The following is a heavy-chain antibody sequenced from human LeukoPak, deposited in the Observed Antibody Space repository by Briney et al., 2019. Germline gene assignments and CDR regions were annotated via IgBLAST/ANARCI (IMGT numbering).Heavy chain of an antibody. D-gene: IGHD4-17*01. J-gene: IGHJ6*02. V-gene: IGHV1-69*13. CDR2: IIPIFGTA. CDR3: AREVLNDYGDYYYGMDV. CDR1: GGTFSSYA. Sequence: PMASVKVSCKASGGTFSSYAISWVRQAPGQGLEWMGGIIPIFGTANYAQKFQGRVTITADESTSTAYMELSSLRSEDTAVYYCAREVLNDYGDYYYGMDVWGQGTTVTVSS.